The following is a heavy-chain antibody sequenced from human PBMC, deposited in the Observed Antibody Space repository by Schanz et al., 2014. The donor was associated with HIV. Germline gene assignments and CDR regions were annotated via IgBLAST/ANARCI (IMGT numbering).Heavy chain of an antibody. D-gene: IGHD3-9*01. Sequence: EVQLVESGGALVQPGGSLRLSCVASGFTFSGYWMHWVRQAPGEGLVWVSRINSDGSSTTYADYVKGRFTISRDNAKNTLYLQMNSLRADDTAVYYCARDYRYLQEYHYGMDVWGQGTTVSVS. CDR1: GFTFSGYW. CDR3: ARDYRYLQEYHYGMDV. V-gene: IGHV3-74*01. J-gene: IGHJ6*02. CDR2: INSDGSST.